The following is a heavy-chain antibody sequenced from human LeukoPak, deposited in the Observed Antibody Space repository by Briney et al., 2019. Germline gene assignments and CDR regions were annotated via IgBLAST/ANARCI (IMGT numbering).Heavy chain of an antibody. Sequence: SVKVSCKASGGTFSSYAISWVRQAPGQGLEWMGGIIPIFGTANYAQKFQGRVTVTADESTSTAYMELSSLRSEDTAVYYCATGKWSIGRRLYEVTYYYYYGMDVWGQGTTVTVSS. V-gene: IGHV1-69*13. CDR1: GGTFSSYA. J-gene: IGHJ6*02. CDR2: IIPIFGTA. D-gene: IGHD2-15*01. CDR3: ATGKWSIGRRLYEVTYYYYYGMDV.